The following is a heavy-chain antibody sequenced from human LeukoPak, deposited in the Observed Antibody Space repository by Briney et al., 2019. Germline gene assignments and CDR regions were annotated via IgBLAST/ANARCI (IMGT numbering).Heavy chain of an antibody. D-gene: IGHD1-26*01. Sequence: SLRLSCAASGFTFSSYAMHWVRQAPGKGLEWVAVISYDGSNKYYADSVKGRFTISRDNSKNTLYLQMNSLRGDDTAVYYCAKDVGKWESLHFFDYWGQGTLVTVSS. CDR3: AKDVGKWESLHFFDY. CDR1: GFTFSSYA. V-gene: IGHV3-30-3*01. J-gene: IGHJ4*02. CDR2: ISYDGSNK.